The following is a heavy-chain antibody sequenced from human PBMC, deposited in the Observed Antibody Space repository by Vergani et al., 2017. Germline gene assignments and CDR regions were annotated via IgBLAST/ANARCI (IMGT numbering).Heavy chain of an antibody. CDR2: IRYDGTKR. J-gene: IGHJ4*01. Sequence: QVQLVESGGGVVQPGGSLRLSCIASGFTFRIYGMHWVRQAPGKGLEWVAFIRYDGTKRFYGDSVKGRFTISRDNSQTTVFLQMNSLRADDSAVYYCARDVGSTDSFDSSGYERPYYFDYWGHGTLVTVSP. V-gene: IGHV3-30*02. D-gene: IGHD3-22*01. CDR3: ARDVGSTDSFDSSGYERPYYFDY. CDR1: GFTFRIYG.